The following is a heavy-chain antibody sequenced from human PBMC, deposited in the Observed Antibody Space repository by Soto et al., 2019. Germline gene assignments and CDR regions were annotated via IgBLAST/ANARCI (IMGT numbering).Heavy chain of an antibody. Sequence: GSLSLSCAASGFTFSRYAMRWGRQAPGKGLEWVSAISGSGGSTYYADPVKGRFTISRDNSKNTLDLQMNSLRAEDTAVYYCGKESTVVTHFDYWGPGTLVTVSS. CDR3: GKESTVVTHFDY. CDR2: ISGSGGST. J-gene: IGHJ4*02. D-gene: IGHD2-15*01. CDR1: GFTFSRYA. V-gene: IGHV3-23*01.